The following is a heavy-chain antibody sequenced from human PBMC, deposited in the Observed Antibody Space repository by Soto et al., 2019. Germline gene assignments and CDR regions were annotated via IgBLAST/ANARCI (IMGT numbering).Heavy chain of an antibody. Sequence: QVQLVQSGAEVKKPGSSVKVSCKASGGTFSSYTISWVRQAPGQGLEWMGRIIPILGIANYAQKFQGRVTITADKSTSTVYMELSSLTSEDSAVYYCEREEGITMMKRAFDIWGQGRMVTVSS. CDR2: IIPILGIA. CDR3: EREEGITMMKRAFDI. J-gene: IGHJ3*02. CDR1: GGTFSSYT. V-gene: IGHV1-69*02. D-gene: IGHD3-22*01.